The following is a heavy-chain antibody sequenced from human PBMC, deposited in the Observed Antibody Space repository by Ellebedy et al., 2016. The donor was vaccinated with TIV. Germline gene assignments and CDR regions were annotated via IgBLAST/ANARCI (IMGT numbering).Heavy chain of an antibody. V-gene: IGHV4-39*01. CDR3: AMLLAAGTVHLFNP. Sequence: ESLKISXSVSGGSIRSISYYWGWIRQPPGKGLEWFANVYHSGSTYYNPSLNSRVTTSADTSKNQFSLKLNSVTAADTGVYYCAMLLAAGTVHLFNPWGQGTLVTVSS. CDR1: GGSIRSISYY. D-gene: IGHD6-13*01. J-gene: IGHJ5*02. CDR2: VYHSGST.